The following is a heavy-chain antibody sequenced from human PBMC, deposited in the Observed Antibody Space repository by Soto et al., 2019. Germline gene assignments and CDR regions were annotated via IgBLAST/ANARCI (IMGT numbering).Heavy chain of an antibody. V-gene: IGHV1-69*02. Sequence: EASVKVSCKASGYTFTIYTISWVRQAPGQGHEWMGRIIPILGIANYAQKFQGRVTITADKSTSTAYMELSSLRSEDTAVYYCARVAGDTNAFDIWGPGTMVTVSS. J-gene: IGHJ3*02. D-gene: IGHD2-15*01. CDR1: GYTFTIYT. CDR2: IIPILGIA. CDR3: ARVAGDTNAFDI.